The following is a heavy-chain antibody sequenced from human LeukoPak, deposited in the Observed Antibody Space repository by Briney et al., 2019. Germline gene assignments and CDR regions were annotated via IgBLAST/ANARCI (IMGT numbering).Heavy chain of an antibody. CDR1: GGSISSYY. CDR3: ARGPYDSSGYLDY. Sequence: KPSETLSLTCTVSGGSISSYYWSWIRQPPGKGLEWIGYIYYSGSTNYNPSLKSRVTISVDTSKNQFSLKLSSVTAADTAVYYCARGPYDSSGYLDYWGQGTLVTVSS. J-gene: IGHJ4*02. CDR2: IYYSGST. V-gene: IGHV4-59*12. D-gene: IGHD3-22*01.